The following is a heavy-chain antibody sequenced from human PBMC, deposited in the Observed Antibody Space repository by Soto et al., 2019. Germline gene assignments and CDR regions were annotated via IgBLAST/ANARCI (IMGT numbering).Heavy chain of an antibody. CDR3: ARELVEVVVAAQPRCFDS. J-gene: IGHJ5*01. Sequence: QVQLQQWGAGLLKPSETLSLTCAVYGGSFSGYYWSWIRQPPGKGLEWSGEINHSGSTHYNPSLHRLVAPAVDTSINLCALKLRSVTAADTAVYDFARELVEVVVAAQPRCFDSRCQEPLVSVSS. CDR2: INHSGST. V-gene: IGHV4-34*01. D-gene: IGHD2-15*01. CDR1: GGSFSGYY.